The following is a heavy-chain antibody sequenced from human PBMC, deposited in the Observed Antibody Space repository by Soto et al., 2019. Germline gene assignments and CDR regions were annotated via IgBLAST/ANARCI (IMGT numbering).Heavy chain of an antibody. V-gene: IGHV4-59*01. D-gene: IGHD3-10*01. Sequence: PSETLSLTCTVSGGSISNYCWSWIRQPPGKGPEWIGYSFSSGSTNYNPSLKSRVAISVDTSKNQFSLRLSSVTAADTAVYFCARMPVTMVRGVARYGLDVWGQGTTVTVSS. CDR3: ARMPVTMVRGVARYGLDV. J-gene: IGHJ6*02. CDR2: SFSSGST. CDR1: GGSISNYC.